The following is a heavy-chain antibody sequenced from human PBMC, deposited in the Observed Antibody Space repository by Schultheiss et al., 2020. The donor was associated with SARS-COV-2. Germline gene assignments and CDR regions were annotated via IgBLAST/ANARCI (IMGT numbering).Heavy chain of an antibody. CDR3: ARGARGIAVFDY. D-gene: IGHD6-19*01. Sequence: GGSLRLSCAASGFTFSSYSMNWVRQAPGKGLEWVAYITSDSNSIKYADSVKGRFTISRDNAKNSLYLQMNSLRDEDTAVYYCARGARGIAVFDYWGQGTLVTVSS. V-gene: IGHV3-48*02. CDR2: ITSDSNSI. CDR1: GFTFSSYS. J-gene: IGHJ4*02.